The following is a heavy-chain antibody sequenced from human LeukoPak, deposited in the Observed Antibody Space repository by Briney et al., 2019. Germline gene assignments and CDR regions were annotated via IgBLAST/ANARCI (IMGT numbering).Heavy chain of an antibody. D-gene: IGHD5/OR15-5a*01. CDR2: IYPGDSDT. J-gene: IGHJ4*02. V-gene: IGHV5-51*01. CDR3: ATADISMSTDFDH. Sequence: TGESLKISCKGSGYTFTNYWIGWVRQMPGKSLEWVAFIYPGDSDTRYSPSFQGQVTISVDESINTAYLLWSFLKAADTAIYYCATADISMSTDFDHWGQGTLVTVSS. CDR1: GYTFTNYW.